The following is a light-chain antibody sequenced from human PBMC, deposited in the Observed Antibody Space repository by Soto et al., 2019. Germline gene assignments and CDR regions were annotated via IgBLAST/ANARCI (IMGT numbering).Light chain of an antibody. CDR2: AAS. V-gene: IGKV1-17*01. J-gene: IGKJ1*01. Sequence: DIQMTQSPSSLSASVGDRVTITCRASQGIRNALGWYQQRQGKAPKRLIYAASSLQIGVPSRFSGSGSGTEFTLTISSLQPEDFATYYWLQHNSYPWTFGQGTKVEIK. CDR3: LQHNSYPWT. CDR1: QGIRNA.